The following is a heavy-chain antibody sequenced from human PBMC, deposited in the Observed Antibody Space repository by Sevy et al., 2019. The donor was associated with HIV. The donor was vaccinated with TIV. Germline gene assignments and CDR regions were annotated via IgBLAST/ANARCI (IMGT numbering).Heavy chain of an antibody. CDR2: ISYDGSNK. CDR3: AKARGYSYGFFASAGDMDV. J-gene: IGHJ6*02. Sequence: GGSLRLSCAASGFTFSSYGMHWVRQAPGKGLEWVAVISYDGSNKYYADSVKGRFTISRDNSKNTLYLQMNGLRAEDTAVYYCAKARGYSYGFFASAGDMDVWGQGTTVTVSS. D-gene: IGHD5-18*01. CDR1: GFTFSSYG. V-gene: IGHV3-30*18.